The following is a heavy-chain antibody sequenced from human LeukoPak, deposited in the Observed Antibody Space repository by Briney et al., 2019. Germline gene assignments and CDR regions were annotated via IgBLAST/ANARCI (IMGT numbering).Heavy chain of an antibody. CDR1: GFTFSSYS. J-gene: IGHJ5*02. D-gene: IGHD3-22*01. V-gene: IGHV3-21*01. CDR2: ISSSSSYM. CDR3: ARGAYYYDSSGYYRNWFDP. Sequence: PGGSLRLSCAASGFTFSSYSMNWVRQAPGKGLEWVSSISSSSSYMYYADSVKGRFTISRDNAKNSLYLQMNSLRAEDTAVYYCARGAYYYDSSGYYRNWFDPWGQGTLVTVSS.